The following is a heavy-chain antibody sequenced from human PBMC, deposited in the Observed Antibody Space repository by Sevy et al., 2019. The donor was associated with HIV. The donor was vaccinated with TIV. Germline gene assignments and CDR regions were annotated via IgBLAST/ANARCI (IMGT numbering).Heavy chain of an antibody. Sequence: SETLSLTCTVSGGSISSSSYYWGWIRQPPGKGLEWIGSIYYSGSTYYNPSLKSRVTISVDTSKNQFSLKLSSVTAADTAVYYCARQYCTGGVCWALENWFDPWGQGTLVTVSS. D-gene: IGHD2-8*02. CDR2: IYYSGST. V-gene: IGHV4-39*01. CDR3: ARQYCTGGVCWALENWFDP. J-gene: IGHJ5*02. CDR1: GGSISSSSYY.